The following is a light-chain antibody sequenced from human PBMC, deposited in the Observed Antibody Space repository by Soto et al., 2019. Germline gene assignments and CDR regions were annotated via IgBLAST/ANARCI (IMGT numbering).Light chain of an antibody. CDR3: LQDYTYPWT. CDR1: QAIRND. J-gene: IGKJ1*01. CDR2: GAS. V-gene: IGKV1-6*01. Sequence: AIPMTHSPSSLSESVGDRVTITCRASQAIRNDLGWYQQKPGKAPNLLIFGASNLQAGVPVRFSASGSGTNFTLTISNLQPEDFASYYCLQDYTYPWTFGQGTKVDI.